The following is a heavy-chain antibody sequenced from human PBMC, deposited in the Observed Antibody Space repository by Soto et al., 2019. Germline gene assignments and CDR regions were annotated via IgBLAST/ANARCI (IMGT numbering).Heavy chain of an antibody. CDR3: ARDAPDIVATMGYFDY. V-gene: IGHV1-18*01. CDR1: GYTFTNFG. J-gene: IGHJ4*02. D-gene: IGHD5-12*01. Sequence: ASVKVSCKASGYTFTNFGISWVRQAPGQGLEWMGWISAYDGNTNYAQKLQGRVTMTTDTSTSTAYMELRSLRSDDTAVYYCARDAPDIVATMGYFDYWGQGTLVTVSS. CDR2: ISAYDGNT.